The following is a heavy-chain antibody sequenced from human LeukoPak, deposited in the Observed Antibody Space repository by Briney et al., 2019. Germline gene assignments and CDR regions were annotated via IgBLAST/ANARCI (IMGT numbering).Heavy chain of an antibody. CDR2: ISGSGDIT. CDR3: AELGITMIGGV. CDR1: GFTFSTYA. V-gene: IGHV3-23*01. Sequence: GGSLRLSCVASGFTFSTYALTWVRQAPGKGLEWVSAISGSGDITYYADSVKGRFTISRDNAKNSLYLQMNSLRAEDTAVYYCAELGITMIGGVWGKGTTVTISS. J-gene: IGHJ6*04. D-gene: IGHD3-10*02.